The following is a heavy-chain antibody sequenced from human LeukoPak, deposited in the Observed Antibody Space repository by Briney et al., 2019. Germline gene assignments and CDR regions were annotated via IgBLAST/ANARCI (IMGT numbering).Heavy chain of an antibody. J-gene: IGHJ4*02. Sequence: SGTLSLTCIVSGGSISSSSYNWGWIRQPPGKGLEWIGSIYYSGTTYYNPSLKSRLTISVDTSKNQFSLNLSSVTAADTAVYYCARHDRIIASPLVWGQGILVTVSS. D-gene: IGHD2/OR15-2a*01. CDR1: GGSISSSSYN. CDR2: IYYSGTT. V-gene: IGHV4-39*01. CDR3: ARHDRIIASPLV.